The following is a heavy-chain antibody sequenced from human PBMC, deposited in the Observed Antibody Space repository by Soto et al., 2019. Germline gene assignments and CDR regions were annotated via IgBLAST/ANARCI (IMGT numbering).Heavy chain of an antibody. J-gene: IGHJ5*02. CDR2: INHSGST. V-gene: IGHV4-34*01. D-gene: IGHD6-6*01. CDR1: GGSFSGYY. Sequence: SETLSLTCAVYGGSFSGYYWSWIRQPPGKGLEWIGEINHSGSTNYNPSLKSRVTISVDKSKNQFSLKLSSVTAADTAVYYCAFRRAAHFNWFDPWGQGTLVTVSS. CDR3: AFRRAAHFNWFDP.